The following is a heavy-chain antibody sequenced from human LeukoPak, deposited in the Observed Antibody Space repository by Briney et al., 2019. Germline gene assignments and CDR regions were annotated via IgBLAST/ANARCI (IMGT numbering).Heavy chain of an antibody. J-gene: IGHJ6*04. V-gene: IGHV3-11*04. CDR2: ISGNGGVI. Sequence: PGGSLRLSCAASGFTFSDNYMTWVRQAPGKGLEWLSYISGNGGVIQYADSVKGRFTISRDNAKNSLYLQMNSLRAEDTAVYYCAELGITMIGGVWGKGTTVTTSS. D-gene: IGHD3-10*02. CDR3: AELGITMIGGV. CDR1: GFTFSDNY.